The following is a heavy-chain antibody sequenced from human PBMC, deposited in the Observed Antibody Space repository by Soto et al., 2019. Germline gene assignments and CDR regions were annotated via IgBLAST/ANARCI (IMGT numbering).Heavy chain of an antibody. Sequence: QVQLVQSGAEVKKPGSSVKVSCKASGGTFSSYTISWVRQAPGQGLEWMGRIIPILGIANYAQKFQGRVTITADKSTSTDYMELSSLRSEDMAVYYCARETYGDYGDYWGQGTLVTVSS. D-gene: IGHD4-17*01. V-gene: IGHV1-69*08. J-gene: IGHJ4*02. CDR3: ARETYGDYGDY. CDR1: GGTFSSYT. CDR2: IIPILGIA.